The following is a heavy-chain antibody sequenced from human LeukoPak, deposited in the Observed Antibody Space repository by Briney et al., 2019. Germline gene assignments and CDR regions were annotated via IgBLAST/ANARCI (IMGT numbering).Heavy chain of an antibody. CDR1: GFTFSSYA. CDR3: AKAVGSGWHYYFDY. D-gene: IGHD6-19*01. Sequence: GGSLRLSCAACGFTFSSYAMRWLRQARGEGLEWGSAISGSGGSTYYADSVKGRFTISRENSKNTLYLQMNSLRAEDTAVYYCAKAVGSGWHYYFDYWGQGTLVTVSS. J-gene: IGHJ4*02. V-gene: IGHV3-23*01. CDR2: ISGSGGST.